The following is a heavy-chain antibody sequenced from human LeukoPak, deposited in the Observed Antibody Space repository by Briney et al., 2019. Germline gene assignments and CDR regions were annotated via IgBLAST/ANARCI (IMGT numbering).Heavy chain of an antibody. D-gene: IGHD6-19*01. Sequence: ASVKVSCKASGYTFTGYYLHWVRQAPGQGLEWMGWIHPNSGGTNYAQKFQGRVTMTRDTSISTAYMELSSLRSDDTAVYFCARPPSVPGWGQGTLVTVSS. V-gene: IGHV1-2*02. CDR1: GYTFTGYY. CDR3: ARPPSVPG. CDR2: IHPNSGGT. J-gene: IGHJ1*01.